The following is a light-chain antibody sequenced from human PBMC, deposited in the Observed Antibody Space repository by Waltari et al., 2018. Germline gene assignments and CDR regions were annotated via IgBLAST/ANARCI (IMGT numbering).Light chain of an antibody. V-gene: IGKV3-11*01. CDR1: QSVSRY. CDR2: DAS. Sequence: EIVLTQSPGTLSLSPGERATLSCRASQSVSRYLAWYQQNPGQAPRLLIYDASNRATGIPARFSGGGSGTDFTLTISSLEPEDFAVYYCQQRSNWPPWTFGQGTKVEIK. J-gene: IGKJ1*01. CDR3: QQRSNWPPWT.